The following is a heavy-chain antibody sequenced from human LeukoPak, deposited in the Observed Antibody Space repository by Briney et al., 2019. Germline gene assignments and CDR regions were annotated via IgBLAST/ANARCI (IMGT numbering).Heavy chain of an antibody. CDR3: ARGTYYYGSGSYYPPDY. Sequence: AGSLRLSCAASGFTFSSYAMHWVRQAPGKGLEWVAVIAYDGTSKYYADSVKGRFTISRDNSKNTLYLEMNSLRAVDTAVYYCARGTYYYGSGSYYPPDYWGQGTLVTVSS. CDR1: GFTFSSYA. V-gene: IGHV3-30*04. CDR2: IAYDGTSK. D-gene: IGHD3-10*01. J-gene: IGHJ4*02.